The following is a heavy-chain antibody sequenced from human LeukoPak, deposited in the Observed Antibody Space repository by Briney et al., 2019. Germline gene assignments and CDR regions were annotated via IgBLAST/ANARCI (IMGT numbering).Heavy chain of an antibody. CDR2: IGGRDGST. Sequence: AGGSLRLSCAASGFTFSSYGMSWVRQAPGKGLEWVSAIGGRDGSTYYADSVKGRFTISRDNSKNTLYVQMNSLRAEDTAVYYCAKGHYCGSGSLDYWGQGTLVTVSS. J-gene: IGHJ4*02. CDR1: GFTFSSYG. CDR3: AKGHYCGSGSLDY. V-gene: IGHV3-23*01. D-gene: IGHD3-10*01.